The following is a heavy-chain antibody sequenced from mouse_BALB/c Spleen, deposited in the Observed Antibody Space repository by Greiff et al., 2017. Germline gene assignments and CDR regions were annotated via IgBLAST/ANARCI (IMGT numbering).Heavy chain of an antibody. V-gene: IGHV1-7*01. CDR2: INPSTGYT. Sequence: VQLQQSGAELAKPGASVKMSCKASGYTFTSYWMHWVNQRPGQGLEWIGYINPSTGYTEYNQKFKDKATLTADKSSSTAYMQLSSLTSEDSAVYYCARSHDYDVLHYYAMDYWGQGTSVTVSS. D-gene: IGHD2-4*01. CDR3: ARSHDYDVLHYYAMDY. J-gene: IGHJ4*01. CDR1: GYTFTSYW.